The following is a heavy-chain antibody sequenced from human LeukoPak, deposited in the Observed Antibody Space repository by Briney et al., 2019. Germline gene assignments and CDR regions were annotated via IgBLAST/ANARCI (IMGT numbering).Heavy chain of an antibody. CDR1: GFTVSSNH. Sequence: PGESLRLSCAASGFTVSSNHMTWVRQAPGKGLEWVSVIYSGGSTYYADSVKGRFIISRDNSRNTLYLQMNNLRAEDTAVYYCARAWAPAGLYFDYWGQGTLVTVSS. CDR2: IYSGGST. CDR3: ARAWAPAGLYFDY. J-gene: IGHJ4*02. D-gene: IGHD6-13*01. V-gene: IGHV3-53*01.